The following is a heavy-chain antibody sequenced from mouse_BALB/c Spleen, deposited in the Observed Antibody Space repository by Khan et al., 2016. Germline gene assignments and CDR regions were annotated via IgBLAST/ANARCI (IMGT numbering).Heavy chain of an antibody. CDR2: IRSKSDNYAI. Sequence: EVELVESGGGLVQPKGSLKLSCAVSGFTFNTYAMNWVRQAPGKGLEWVARIRSKSDNYAIYYADSVKDRFTISRDDSQNMLYLQMNNLKTEDTSMYYSVGHGYRVYWYCDVWGAGTTVTVSS. J-gene: IGHJ1*01. CDR1: GFTFNTYA. D-gene: IGHD2-14*01. CDR3: VGHGYRVYWYCDV. V-gene: IGHV10-1*02.